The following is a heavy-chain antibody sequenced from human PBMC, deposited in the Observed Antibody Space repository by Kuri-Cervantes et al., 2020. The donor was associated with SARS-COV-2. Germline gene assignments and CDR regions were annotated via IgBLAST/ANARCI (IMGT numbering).Heavy chain of an antibody. J-gene: IGHJ4*02. CDR1: GFTFSNAW. CDR2: LYTAGRT. Sequence: GGSLRLSCAASGFTFSNAWMSWVRQAPGKGLEWVSVLYTAGRTNYADSVKGRFTISRDNSKNTLYLQMNNLRAEDTAVYYCARDGGSSYYTYWGQGTLVTVSS. CDR3: ARDGGSSYYTY. V-gene: IGHV3-66*01. D-gene: IGHD2-15*01.